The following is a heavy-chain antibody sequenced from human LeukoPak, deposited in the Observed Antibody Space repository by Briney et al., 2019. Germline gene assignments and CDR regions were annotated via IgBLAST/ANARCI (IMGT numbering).Heavy chain of an antibody. D-gene: IGHD6-13*01. CDR1: GFTFSNYA. CDR3: AKTHNSNWYSNDY. V-gene: IGHV3-23*01. CDR2: IISSGSAT. J-gene: IGHJ4*02. Sequence: PGGSLRLSCAASGFTFSNYAMTWVRQAPGKGLEWVSAIISSGSATYYADSVKGRFTISRDNSRNTLYLQMNSLRAEDTAIYYCAKTHNSNWYSNDYWGQGALVTVSS.